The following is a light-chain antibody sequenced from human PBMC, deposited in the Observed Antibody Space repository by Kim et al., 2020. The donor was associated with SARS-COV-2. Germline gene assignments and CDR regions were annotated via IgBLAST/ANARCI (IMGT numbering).Light chain of an antibody. V-gene: IGLV3-21*04. CDR2: YDS. CDR1: NIGSKS. CDR3: QAWDSSSDHRV. Sequence: SYELTQPPSVSVAPGKTARITCGGNNIGSKSVYWYQQKPGQAPVLVIYYDSERPSGIPERFSGSNSGNTATLTISRVEAGDEADYYCQAWDSSSDHRVFGGGTKLTVL. J-gene: IGLJ3*02.